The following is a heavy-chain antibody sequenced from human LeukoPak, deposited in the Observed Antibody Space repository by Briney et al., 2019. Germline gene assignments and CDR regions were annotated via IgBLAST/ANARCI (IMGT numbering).Heavy chain of an antibody. J-gene: IGHJ4*02. CDR2: ISNNGGYT. CDR1: GFTFSSSA. Sequence: GGSLRLSCAASGFTFSSSAMSWVRQAPGKGLEWVSAISNNGGYTYYADSVQGRFTISRDNSKSTLCLQMNSLRAEDTAVYYCAKVGWLVRGPPQKEFDYWGQGTLVTVSS. CDR3: AKVGWLVRGPPQKEFDY. V-gene: IGHV3-23*01. D-gene: IGHD6-19*01.